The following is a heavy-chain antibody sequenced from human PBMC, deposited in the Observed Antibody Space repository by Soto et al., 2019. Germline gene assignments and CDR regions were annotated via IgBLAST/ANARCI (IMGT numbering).Heavy chain of an antibody. Sequence: PGGSLRLSCAASGFTFSSYWMHWVRQAPGKGLVWVSRINSDGSSTSYADSVKGRFTISRDNAKNTLYLQMNSLRAEDTAVYYCASRPEWGSYRQYYYGMDVWGQGTTVTVSS. J-gene: IGHJ6*02. D-gene: IGHD3-16*02. CDR1: GFTFSSYW. V-gene: IGHV3-74*01. CDR3: ASRPEWGSYRQYYYGMDV. CDR2: INSDGSST.